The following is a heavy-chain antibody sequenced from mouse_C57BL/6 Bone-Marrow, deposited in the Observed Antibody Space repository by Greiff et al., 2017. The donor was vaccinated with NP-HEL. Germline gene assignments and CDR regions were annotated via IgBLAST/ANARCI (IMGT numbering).Heavy chain of an antibody. J-gene: IGHJ1*03. D-gene: IGHD1-1*02. Sequence: QVQLQQSGPGLVQPSQSLSITCTVSGFSLTSYGVHWVRQSPGKGLEWLGVIWSGGSTDYNAAFISRLSISKDNSKSQVFFKMNSLQADDTAIYYCAGLWSYWYFDVWGTGTTVTVSS. CDR2: IWSGGST. V-gene: IGHV2-2*01. CDR1: GFSLTSYG. CDR3: AGLWSYWYFDV.